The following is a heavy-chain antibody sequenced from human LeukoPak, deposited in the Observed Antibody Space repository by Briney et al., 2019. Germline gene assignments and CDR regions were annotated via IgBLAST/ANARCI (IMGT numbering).Heavy chain of an antibody. CDR3: ARGESYDSSGYYPYYFDY. D-gene: IGHD3-22*01. CDR1: GFTFSSYG. V-gene: IGHV3-33*01. Sequence: GGSLRLSCAASGFTFSSYGMHWVRQAPGKGLEWVAVIWYDGSNKYYADSVKGRFTISRDNSKNTLYLQMNSLRAEDTAVYYCARGESYDSSGYYPYYFDYWGQGTLVTVSS. CDR2: IWYDGSNK. J-gene: IGHJ4*02.